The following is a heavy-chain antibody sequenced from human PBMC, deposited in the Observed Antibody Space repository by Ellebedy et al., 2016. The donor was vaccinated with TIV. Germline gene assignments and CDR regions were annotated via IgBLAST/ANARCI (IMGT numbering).Heavy chain of an antibody. J-gene: IGHJ4*02. CDR3: VRGIDDSSAYSLDI. V-gene: IGHV3-30*09. Sequence: PGGSLRLSCAASEFTFSSYPMHWVRQAPGKGLEWVAFISFDGSDKYYADPVKDRFAISRDNSKSTLYLQMNRLRDEDTSVYYCVRGIDDSSAYSLDIWGQGTLVTVSS. CDR1: EFTFSSYP. CDR2: ISFDGSDK. D-gene: IGHD3-22*01.